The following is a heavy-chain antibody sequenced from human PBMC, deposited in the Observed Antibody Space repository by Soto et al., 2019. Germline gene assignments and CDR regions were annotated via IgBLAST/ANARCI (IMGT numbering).Heavy chain of an antibody. Sequence: QVQLVQSGAEVKKPGSSVKVSCKASGGTFSSYSFSWVRQAPGQGLEWMGRVIPILGMANYAQKFQGRVTITADKSTSTVYMELSSLRSEDTAVYYCARGGAVVVPGAVDRHNWFDPWGQGTLVTVSS. CDR3: ARGGAVVVPGAVDRHNWFDP. V-gene: IGHV1-69*02. D-gene: IGHD2-2*01. CDR1: GGTFSSYS. CDR2: VIPILGMA. J-gene: IGHJ5*02.